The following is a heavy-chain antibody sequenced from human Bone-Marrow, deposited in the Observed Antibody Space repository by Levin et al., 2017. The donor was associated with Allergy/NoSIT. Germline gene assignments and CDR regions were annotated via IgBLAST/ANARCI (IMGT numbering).Heavy chain of an antibody. V-gene: IGHV4-39*01. CDR1: GGSISSTSFY. Sequence: SETLSLTCTVSGGSISSTSFYWGWIRQPPGKGLEWIGSIYYSGRTYYSPSLKSRVTISVDTSKNQFSLNLSSVTAADTAVYYCARHNDYSSHYYCAMDVWGQGTTVTVSS. CDR2: IYYSGRT. J-gene: IGHJ6*02. CDR3: ARHNDYSSHYYCAMDV. D-gene: IGHD6-13*01.